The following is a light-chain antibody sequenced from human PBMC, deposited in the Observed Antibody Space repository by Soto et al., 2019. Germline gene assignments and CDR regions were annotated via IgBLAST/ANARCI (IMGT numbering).Light chain of an antibody. CDR1: QSVSNF. CDR2: VAS. J-gene: IGKJ1*01. Sequence: IGVTQSPCALSLSPGQRATLSCRASQSVSNFLAWYQQKPGQAPRLLIYVASNRATGIPDRFSGSGSGTEFTLTIFNPEDDAFPVCNTVPAFLPGPFCQVAKV. CDR3: VPAFLPGP. V-gene: IGKV3-11*01.